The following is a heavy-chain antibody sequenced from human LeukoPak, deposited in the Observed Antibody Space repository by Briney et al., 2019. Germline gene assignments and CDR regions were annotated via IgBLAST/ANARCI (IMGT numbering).Heavy chain of an antibody. V-gene: IGHV3-23*01. CDR1: GFTVSSYA. CDR3: ANPPGILTGLSYYFDY. J-gene: IGHJ4*02. D-gene: IGHD3-9*01. CDR2: ISGGGGGT. Sequence: GGSLRLSCAAAGFTVSSYAMSWVRQAPGKGLEWVSAISGGGGGTYYAASVTGRFTISRDHSKNTLYLQMNSLRAEDTAVYYCANPPGILTGLSYYFDYWGQGTLVTVSS.